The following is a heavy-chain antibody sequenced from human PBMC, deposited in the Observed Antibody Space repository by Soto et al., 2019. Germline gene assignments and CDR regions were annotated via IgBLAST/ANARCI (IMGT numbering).Heavy chain of an antibody. CDR3: ASYAAAGKYLQH. J-gene: IGHJ1*01. CDR1: GFTFTSSW. Sequence: GGSLRLSCAASGFTFTSSWMSWVPQAPGKGLEWVANIKQDGSEKYYVDAVKGRFTSTRDNAKNTLYLQMNSQRPEDTAVYYCASYAAAGKYLQHWGQGTLVTVSS. V-gene: IGHV3-7*01. D-gene: IGHD6-13*01. CDR2: IKQDGSEK.